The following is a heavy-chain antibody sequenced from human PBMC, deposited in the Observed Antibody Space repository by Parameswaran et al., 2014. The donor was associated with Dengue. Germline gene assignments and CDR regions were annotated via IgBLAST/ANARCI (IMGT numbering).Heavy chain of an antibody. CDR3: ARQREGLDYYYGMDV. Sequence: VRQAPGKGLEWMGIIYPGDSDTRYSPSFQGQVTISADKSISTAYLQWSSLKASDTAMYYCARQREGLDYYYGMDVWGQGTTVTVSS. CDR2: IYPGDSDT. V-gene: IGHV5-51*01. J-gene: IGHJ6*02.